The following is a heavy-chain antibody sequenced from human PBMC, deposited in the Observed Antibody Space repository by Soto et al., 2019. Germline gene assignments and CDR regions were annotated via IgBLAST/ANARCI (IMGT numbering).Heavy chain of an antibody. Sequence: ASVKVSCKASGYTFISYAVSWVRQAPGQGLEWMGRISAYNGNTNYAQKFQGRVTMTTDTSTSTAYMELRILRSDVLVVYYWQTFDSDLIDHRGHCTLVTVSS. V-gene: IGHV1-18*03. D-gene: IGHD3-9*01. J-gene: IGHJ5*02. CDR3: QTFDSDLIDH. CDR2: ISAYNGNT. CDR1: GYTFISYA.